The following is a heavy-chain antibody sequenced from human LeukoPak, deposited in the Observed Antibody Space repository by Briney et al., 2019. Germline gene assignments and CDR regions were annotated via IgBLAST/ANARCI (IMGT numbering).Heavy chain of an antibody. V-gene: IGHV3-74*01. J-gene: IGHJ4*02. CDR2: INRDGSRT. CDR3: AKVAAAAVGDFDY. D-gene: IGHD6-13*01. CDR1: GFTFSNHW. Sequence: GGSLRLSCAASGFTFSNHWMHWVRQAPGKGLMWVSRINRDGSRTDYADSVKGRFTISRDNSRNTLYLQMNSLRADDTAVYYCAKVAAAAVGDFDYWGQGTLVTVSS.